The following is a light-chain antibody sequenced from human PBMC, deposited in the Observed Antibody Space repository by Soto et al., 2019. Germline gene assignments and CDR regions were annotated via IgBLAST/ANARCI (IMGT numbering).Light chain of an antibody. J-gene: IGKJ2*01. V-gene: IGKV3-20*01. Sequence: EIVLTQSPDTLYFSPGERATLSCRASQSVASTQLAWYQQKPGQAPRLLVSGASARATGIPDRFSGSGSATDVTLTISRLEPDEFAVYYWQQYAGSPPGYPFGQVTKLEMK. CDR1: QSVASTQ. CDR3: QQYAGSPPGYP. CDR2: GAS.